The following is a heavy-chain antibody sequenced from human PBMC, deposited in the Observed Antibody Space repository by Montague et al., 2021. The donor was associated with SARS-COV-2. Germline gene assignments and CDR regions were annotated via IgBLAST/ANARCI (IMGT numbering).Heavy chain of an antibody. D-gene: IGHD1-26*01. Sequence: SETLSLTCTVSSASITSSSYYWGWIRQPPGKGPEWIGTIFYTGSTYYNPSLKSRVTMSVDTSKNQFSLKLSSVTAADTAVYYCAIEVGAMVYYYGMDVWGQGTTVTVSS. CDR2: IFYTGST. V-gene: IGHV4-39*01. J-gene: IGHJ6*02. CDR3: AIEVGAMVYYYGMDV. CDR1: SASITSSSYY.